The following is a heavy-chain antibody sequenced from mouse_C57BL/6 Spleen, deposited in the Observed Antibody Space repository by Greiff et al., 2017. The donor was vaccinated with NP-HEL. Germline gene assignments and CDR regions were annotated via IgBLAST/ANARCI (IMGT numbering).Heavy chain of an antibody. CDR1: GYAFSSSW. CDR2: IYPGDGDS. CDR3: ARGTYSLMDY. D-gene: IGHD2-10*01. Sequence: QVQLQQSGPELVKPGASVKISCKASGYAFSSSWMNWVKQRPGKGLEWIGRIYPGDGDSNYNGKFKGKATLTADKSSSTAYMQLSSLTSEDSAVYFCARGTYSLMDYWGQGTSVTVSS. J-gene: IGHJ4*01. V-gene: IGHV1-82*01.